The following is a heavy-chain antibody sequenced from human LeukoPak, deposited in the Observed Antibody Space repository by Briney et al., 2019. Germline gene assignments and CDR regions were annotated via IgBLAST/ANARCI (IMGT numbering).Heavy chain of an antibody. V-gene: IGHV3-23*01. D-gene: IGHD6-13*01. Sequence: GSLRLTCAASGFPFSSYAMSWVRQAPGKGLEWVSAISGSGGSTYYADSVKGRFTISRDNSKNTLYLQMNSLRAEDTAVYYCATDPRTAAAGLPLDPWGQGTLVTVSS. CDR3: ATDPRTAAAGLPLDP. CDR2: ISGSGGST. J-gene: IGHJ5*02. CDR1: GFPFSSYA.